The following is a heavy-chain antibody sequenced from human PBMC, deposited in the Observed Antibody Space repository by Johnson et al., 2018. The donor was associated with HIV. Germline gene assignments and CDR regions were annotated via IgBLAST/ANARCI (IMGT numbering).Heavy chain of an antibody. CDR1: GFTVSSNY. CDR3: ARSSGSYLDDAFDT. Sequence: VRLVESGGGLVQPGGSLRLSCAASGFTVSSNYMSWVRQAPGKGLEWVSVIYSGGSTYYADSVKGRFTISRDNSKNTLYLQMNSLRAEDTAVYYCARSSGSYLDDAFDTWGQGTMVTVSS. CDR2: IYSGGST. D-gene: IGHD1-26*01. J-gene: IGHJ3*02. V-gene: IGHV3-66*01.